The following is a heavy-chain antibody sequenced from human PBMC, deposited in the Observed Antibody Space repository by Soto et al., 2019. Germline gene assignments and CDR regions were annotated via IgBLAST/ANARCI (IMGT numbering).Heavy chain of an antibody. V-gene: IGHV3-30*18. D-gene: IGHD3-10*01. CDR3: AKNTKMVRGVDTYYYYGMDV. CDR2: ISYDGSNK. Sequence: QVQLVESGGGVVQPGRSLRLSCAASGFTFSSYGMHWVRQAPGKGLEWVAVISYDGSNKYYADSVKGRFTISRDNSKNTXYMXMNSLRAEDTAVYYCAKNTKMVRGVDTYYYYGMDVWGQGTTVTVSS. J-gene: IGHJ6*02. CDR1: GFTFSSYG.